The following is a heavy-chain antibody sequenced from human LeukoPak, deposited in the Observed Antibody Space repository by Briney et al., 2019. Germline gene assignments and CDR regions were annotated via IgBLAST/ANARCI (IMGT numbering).Heavy chain of an antibody. Sequence: LGGSLRLSCAASGFAFSSYYMNWVRQAPGKGLEWVANIKPDGSEENYVDSVRGRFTISRDNAKNSVYLQMNSLRADDTALYYCARGHYADYTSQGTLVTVSS. CDR3: ARGHYADY. V-gene: IGHV3-7*01. CDR2: IKPDGSEE. J-gene: IGHJ4*02. CDR1: GFAFSSYY.